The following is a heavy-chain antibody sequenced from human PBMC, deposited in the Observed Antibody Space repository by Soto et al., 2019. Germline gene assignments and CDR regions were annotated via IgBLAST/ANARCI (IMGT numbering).Heavy chain of an antibody. D-gene: IGHD3-10*01. CDR2: IVVGSGNT. CDR1: GFTFTSSA. V-gene: IGHV1-58*02. CDR3: AAESLITMAYYGMDV. J-gene: IGHJ6*02. Sequence: ASVKVSCKASGFTFTSSAMQWVRQARGQRLEWIGWIVVGSGNTNYAQKFQERVTITRDMSTSTAYMELSSLRSEDTAVYYCAAESLITMAYYGMDVWGQGTTVTVSS.